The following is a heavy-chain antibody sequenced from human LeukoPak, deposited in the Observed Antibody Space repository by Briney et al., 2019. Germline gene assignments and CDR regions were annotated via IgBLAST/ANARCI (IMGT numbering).Heavy chain of an antibody. CDR2: INPSAERA. CDR3: ARRALQGWFDP. CDR1: GYTFTSYY. V-gene: IGHV1-46*01. J-gene: IGHJ5*02. Sequence: ASVKVSCKASGYTFTSYYIHWVRQAPGQGLEWMGIINPSAERATYAQKFQGRVTMTRDTSTSTVYMELKNLRSEDMGVYYCARRALQGWFDPWGQGTLVTVSS.